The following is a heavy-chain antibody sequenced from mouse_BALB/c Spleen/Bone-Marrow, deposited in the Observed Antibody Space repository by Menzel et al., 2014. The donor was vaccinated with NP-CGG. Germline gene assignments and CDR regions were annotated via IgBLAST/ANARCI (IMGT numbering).Heavy chain of an antibody. CDR3: ARLEGNYGSTLAY. V-gene: IGHV1-61*01. CDR2: IHPSDTET. D-gene: IGHD1-1*01. Sequence: QVQLQQPGAELVRPGASVKLSCKASGYSFTCYWMNWVKQRPGHGLERIGMIHPSDTETRLNQRFKDKATLTVDKSSSTAYMQLNSPTSEDSAVYYCARLEGNYGSTLAYWGQGTLVTVSA. CDR1: GYSFTCYW. J-gene: IGHJ3*01.